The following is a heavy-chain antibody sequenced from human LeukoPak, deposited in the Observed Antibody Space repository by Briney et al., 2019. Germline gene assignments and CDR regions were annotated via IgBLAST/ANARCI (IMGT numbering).Heavy chain of an antibody. D-gene: IGHD5-24*01. CDR1: GYTFTCYY. Sequence: ASVKVSCKASGYTFTCYYMHWVRQAPGQGLEWMGWINPNSGGTNYAQKFQGRVTMTRDTSISTAYMELSRLRSDDTAVYYCARSEWLQFSSWFYRWGQGTLVSVSS. J-gene: IGHJ5*02. V-gene: IGHV1-2*02. CDR2: INPNSGGT. CDR3: ARSEWLQFSSWFYR.